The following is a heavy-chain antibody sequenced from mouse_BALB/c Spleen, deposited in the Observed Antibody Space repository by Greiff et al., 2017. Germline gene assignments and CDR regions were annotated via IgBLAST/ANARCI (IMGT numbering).Heavy chain of an antibody. CDR2: IYPGSGST. Sequence: QVQLQQPGAELVKPGTSVKLSCKASGYNFTSYWINWVKLRPGQGLEWIGDIYPGSGSTNYNEKFKSKATLTVDTSSSTAYMQLSSLASEDSALYYCARDYYGSSPWFAYWGEGTLGTVSA. CDR3: ARDYYGSSPWFAY. V-gene: IGHV1-55*01. J-gene: IGHJ3*01. CDR1: GYNFTSYW. D-gene: IGHD1-1*01.